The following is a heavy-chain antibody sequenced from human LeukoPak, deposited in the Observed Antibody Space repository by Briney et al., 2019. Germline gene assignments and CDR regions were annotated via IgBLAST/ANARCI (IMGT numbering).Heavy chain of an antibody. Sequence: PGGSLRLSCTVSGFTVSSNSMSWVRQAPGEGLEWVSFIYSDNTHYSDSVKGRFTISRDNSKNTLYLQMNSLRAEDTALYYCAKDFSGVGARVGYYRSIYYFDYWGQGTLVTVSS. D-gene: IGHD1-26*01. CDR1: GFTVSSNS. J-gene: IGHJ4*02. CDR3: AKDFSGVGARVGYYRSIYYFDY. CDR2: IYSDNT. V-gene: IGHV3-53*05.